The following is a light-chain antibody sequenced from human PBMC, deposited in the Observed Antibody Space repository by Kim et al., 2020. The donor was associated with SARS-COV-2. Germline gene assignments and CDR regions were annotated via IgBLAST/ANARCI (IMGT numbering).Light chain of an antibody. J-gene: IGLJ3*02. V-gene: IGLV4-69*02. CDR3: HTWAAGVRV. CDR2: VNSDGRH. Sequence: GKTPCTPTSGHSKNGNARQQRRPGGGPRFLMGVNSDGRHIKGDGIPDRFSGSRSGTERYPTISSLQSEDEADYYCHTWAAGVRVFGGGTQLTVL. CDR1: SGHSKNG.